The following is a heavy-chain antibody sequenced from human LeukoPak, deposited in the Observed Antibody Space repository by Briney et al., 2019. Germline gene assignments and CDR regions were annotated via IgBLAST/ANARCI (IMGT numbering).Heavy chain of an antibody. CDR3: ARGPGPIAGAKNPFDI. Sequence: GRSLRLSCAASGFTFSAYAMHWVRQAPGKGLEWVAVISYDGSNKYYADSVKGRFTISRDKYKDTLYLQMNSLRPEDTAVYSCARGPGPIAGAKNPFDIWGHGTMVTVSS. D-gene: IGHD1-26*01. J-gene: IGHJ3*02. CDR1: GFTFSAYA. V-gene: IGHV3-30*01. CDR2: ISYDGSNK.